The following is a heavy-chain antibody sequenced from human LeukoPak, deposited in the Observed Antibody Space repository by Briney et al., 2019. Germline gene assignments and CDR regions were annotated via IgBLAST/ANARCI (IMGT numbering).Heavy chain of an antibody. Sequence: PGGSLRLSCAASGFTFSTFGMHWVRQAPGKGLEWVAFIRFDGSNEYYADSVKGRFTISRDNSKNTLYLQMNGLRAEDTAVYYCAKSDQRLPDYWGQGTLVTDSS. CDR2: IRFDGSNE. V-gene: IGHV3-30*02. D-gene: IGHD2-2*01. CDR1: GFTFSTFG. J-gene: IGHJ4*02. CDR3: AKSDQRLPDY.